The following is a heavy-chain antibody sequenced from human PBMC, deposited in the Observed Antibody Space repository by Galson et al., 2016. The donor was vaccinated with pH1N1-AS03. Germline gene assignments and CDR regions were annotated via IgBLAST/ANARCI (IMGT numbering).Heavy chain of an antibody. J-gene: IGHJ3*02. CDR3: ARRFSERLVNDYHEVFDI. CDR1: GDTLSSYT. CDR2: IIALVGST. Sequence: SVKVSCKAPGDTLSSYTVNWVRQAPGQGLEWMGGIIALVGSTSYAPKFHGRVAMTADDSTNTAYMELASLTSEDTAVYYCARRFSERLVNDYHEVFDIWGQGTMVAVSS. V-gene: IGHV1-69*13. D-gene: IGHD3-16*01.